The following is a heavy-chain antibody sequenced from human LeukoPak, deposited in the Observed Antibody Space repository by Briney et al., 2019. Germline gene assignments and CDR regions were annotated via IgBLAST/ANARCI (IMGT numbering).Heavy chain of an antibody. V-gene: IGHV3-7*01. CDR1: GFTFSSYW. Sequence: PGGSLRLSCAASGFTFSSYWMSWVRQAPGKGLEWVANIKQDGSEKYYVDSVKGRFTISRDNAKNSLYLQMNSLRAEDTAVYYCARVPEELGIPGYYYYMDVWAKGPRSPSP. CDR2: IKQDGSEK. D-gene: IGHD7-27*01. CDR3: ARVPEELGIPGYYYYMDV. J-gene: IGHJ6*03.